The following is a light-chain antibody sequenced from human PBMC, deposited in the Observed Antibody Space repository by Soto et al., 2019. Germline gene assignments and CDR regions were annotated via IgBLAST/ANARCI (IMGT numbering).Light chain of an antibody. CDR3: QQYGSSWT. J-gene: IGKJ1*01. CDR2: GAS. V-gene: IGKV3-20*01. Sequence: EIVLTQSPGTLSLSPGERATLSCRASQSVSSSYLAWYQQKPGQAPRLLIYGASSRATGIPDRFSGSGSGTDLTLTISRLEPEVFAVYYCQQYGSSWTFGQGTKV. CDR1: QSVSSSY.